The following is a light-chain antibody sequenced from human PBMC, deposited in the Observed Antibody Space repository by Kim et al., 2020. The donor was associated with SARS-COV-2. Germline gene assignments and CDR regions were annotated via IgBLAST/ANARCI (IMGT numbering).Light chain of an antibody. CDR1: SLRSYY. V-gene: IGLV3-19*01. J-gene: IGLJ2*01. Sequence: VALGQTVRITCQGDSLRSYYATWYQQKPGQAPILVIYGKNNRPSGIPDRFSGSSSGNTASLTITGTQAGDEADYYCNSRDSNDNVVFGGGSQLTVL. CDR3: NSRDSNDNVV. CDR2: GKN.